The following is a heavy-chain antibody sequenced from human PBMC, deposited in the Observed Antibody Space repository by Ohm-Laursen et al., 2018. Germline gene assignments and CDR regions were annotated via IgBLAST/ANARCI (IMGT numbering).Heavy chain of an antibody. CDR1: GFTFSSYG. Sequence: SLRLSCAASGFTFSSYGMHWVRQAPGTGLEWVAVISYDGSNKYYADSVKGRFTISRDNSKNTLYLQMNSLRAEDTAVYYCAKDPYYGSALWGQGTLVTVSS. V-gene: IGHV3-30*18. J-gene: IGHJ4*02. D-gene: IGHD3-10*01. CDR3: AKDPYYGSAL. CDR2: ISYDGSNK.